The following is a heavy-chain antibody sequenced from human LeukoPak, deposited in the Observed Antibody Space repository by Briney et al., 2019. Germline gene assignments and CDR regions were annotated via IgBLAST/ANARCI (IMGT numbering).Heavy chain of an antibody. Sequence: GGSLRLSCAASGFTFKKYGMSWVRQAPGKGLEWVSTINDNGANTHYADSVKGRFTISRDSSKNTLFLQMNSLRADDTARYYCTRGDGGWYPIDPWGQGTLIIVSS. CDR1: GFTFKKYG. CDR3: TRGDGGWYPIDP. CDR2: INDNGANT. J-gene: IGHJ5*02. D-gene: IGHD6-19*01. V-gene: IGHV3-23*01.